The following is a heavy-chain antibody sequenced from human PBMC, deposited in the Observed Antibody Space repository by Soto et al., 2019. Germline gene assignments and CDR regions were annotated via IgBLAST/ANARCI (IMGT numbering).Heavy chain of an antibody. V-gene: IGHV4-34*01. CDR2: IYHGGTT. CDR3: ARGRTGLLCSRNNCPGNWRDP. Sequence: PSETLSLTCAVYDGSFSVYYWSWIRQPPGRGLEWIGHIYHGGTTFYNPSLKSRVAISEDRSKNQFSLNLSSVTAADTAVYYCARGRTGLLCSRNNCPGNWRDPWGQGILVT. D-gene: IGHD2-2*01. J-gene: IGHJ5*02. CDR1: DGSFSVYY.